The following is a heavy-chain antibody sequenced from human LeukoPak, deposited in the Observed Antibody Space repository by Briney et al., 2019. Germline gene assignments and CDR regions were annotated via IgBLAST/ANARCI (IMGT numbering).Heavy chain of an antibody. CDR3: ARGPAGQQLVLSWFDP. CDR2: TSAYNGNT. J-gene: IGHJ5*02. CDR1: GYTFTSYG. V-gene: IGHV1-18*04. D-gene: IGHD6-13*01. Sequence: ASVKVSCKASGYTFTSYGISWVRQAPGQGLEWMGWTSAYNGNTNYAQELQGRVTMTTDTSTSTAYMELRSLRSDDTAVYYCARGPAGQQLVLSWFDPWGQGTLVTVSS.